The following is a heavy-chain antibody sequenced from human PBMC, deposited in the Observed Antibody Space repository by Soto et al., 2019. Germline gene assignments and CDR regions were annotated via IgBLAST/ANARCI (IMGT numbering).Heavy chain of an antibody. CDR3: AKPPIAARTYYYYYYYMDV. D-gene: IGHD6-6*01. Sequence: PGGSLRLSCAASGFTFSSYAMSWVRQDPGKGLEWVSAISGSGGSTYYADSVKGRFTISRDNSKNTLYLQMNSLRAEDTAVYYCAKPPIAARTYYYYYYYMDVWGKGTTVTVSS. V-gene: IGHV3-23*01. CDR1: GFTFSSYA. CDR2: ISGSGGST. J-gene: IGHJ6*03.